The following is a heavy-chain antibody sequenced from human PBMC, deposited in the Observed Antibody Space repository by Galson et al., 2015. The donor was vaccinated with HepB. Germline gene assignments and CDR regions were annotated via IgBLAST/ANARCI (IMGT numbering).Heavy chain of an antibody. D-gene: IGHD1/OR15-1a*01. Sequence: SVKVSCKASGGIFSSYRINWVRQAPGQGLEWMGRIIPLLGTVNYAQKFQGRVTITADKSTTTGYMELRSLRSEDMAVYYCAAGTGGGFGYWGQGTLVTVSS. CDR3: AAGTGGGFGY. J-gene: IGHJ4*02. CDR1: GGIFSSYR. V-gene: IGHV1-69*08. CDR2: IIPLLGTV.